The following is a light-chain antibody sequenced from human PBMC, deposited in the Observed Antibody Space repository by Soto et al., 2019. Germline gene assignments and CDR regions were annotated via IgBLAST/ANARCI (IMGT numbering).Light chain of an antibody. CDR2: DAS. J-gene: IGKJ3*01. CDR1: QSISSW. CDR3: QQSYSTPRIT. V-gene: IGKV1-5*01. Sequence: DIQMTQSPSTLSASVGDRVTITCRASQSISSWLAWYQQKPGKAPKLLIYDASSLESGVPSRFSGSGSGTEFTLTISSLQPDDFATYYCQQSYSTPRITFGPGTKVDIK.